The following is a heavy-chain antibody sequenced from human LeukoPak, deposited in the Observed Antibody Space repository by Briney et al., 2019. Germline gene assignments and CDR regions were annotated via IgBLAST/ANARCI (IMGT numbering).Heavy chain of an antibody. CDR3: ARGCIAAAGLWY. D-gene: IGHD6-13*01. Sequence: ASVKVSCKASGYTFTSYAMHWVRQAPGQRLEWMGWINAGNGNTKYSQKFQGRVTITRDTSASTAYMELSSLRSEDTAVYYCARGCIAAAGLWYWGQGTLATVSS. J-gene: IGHJ4*02. CDR2: INAGNGNT. V-gene: IGHV1-3*01. CDR1: GYTFTSYA.